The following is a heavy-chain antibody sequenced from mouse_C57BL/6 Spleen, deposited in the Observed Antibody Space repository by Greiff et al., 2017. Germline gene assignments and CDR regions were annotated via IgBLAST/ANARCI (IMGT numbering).Heavy chain of an antibody. V-gene: IGHV1-53*01. J-gene: IGHJ4*01. CDR3: ARGGNYYAMDY. Sequence: QVQLQQPGTELVKPGASVKLSCKASGYTFTSYWMHWVKQRPGQGLEWIGNINPSNGGTNYNEKFKGKATLTVDKSSSTAYMQLSSLTSEDAAVYYSARGGNYYAMDYWGQGTSVTVSS. CDR1: GYTFTSYW. CDR2: INPSNGGT.